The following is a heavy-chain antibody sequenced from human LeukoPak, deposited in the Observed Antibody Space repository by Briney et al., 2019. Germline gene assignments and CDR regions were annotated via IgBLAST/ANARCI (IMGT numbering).Heavy chain of an antibody. D-gene: IGHD6-19*01. J-gene: IGHJ5*02. CDR2: IKKDGSEK. V-gene: IGHV3-7*01. CDR3: VKLSTAVAGQDR. Sequence: GGSLRLSCAASGFTFSNYWMSWVRQTPGKGLEWVANIKKDGSEKYYVDSVKGRFTISRDNAKNSVYLQMNSLRAEDTAVYYCVKLSTAVAGQDRWGQGTLVTVSS. CDR1: GFTFSNYW.